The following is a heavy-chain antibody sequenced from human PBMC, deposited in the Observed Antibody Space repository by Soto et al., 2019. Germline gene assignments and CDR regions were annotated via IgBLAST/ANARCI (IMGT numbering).Heavy chain of an antibody. CDR3: TIEATYYDILTGLPHRAFGMDV. Sequence: PSETLSLTCTVSGGSISSYYWSWIRQPPGTGLEWIGYIYYSGSTNYNPSLKSRVTIAVDTSKNQFSLKLSSVTAADTAVYYGTIEATYYDILTGLPHRAFGMDVWGKGTTVTVSS. D-gene: IGHD3-9*01. CDR1: GGSISSYY. CDR2: IYYSGST. V-gene: IGHV4-59*01. J-gene: IGHJ6*04.